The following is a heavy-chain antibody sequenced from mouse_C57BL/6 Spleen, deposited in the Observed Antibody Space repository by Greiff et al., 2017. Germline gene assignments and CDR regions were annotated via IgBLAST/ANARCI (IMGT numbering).Heavy chain of an antibody. Sequence: EVQLQQSGPELVKPGASVKISCKASGYSFTGYYMNWVKQSPEKSLEWIGEINPSTGGTTYNQKFKAKATLTVDKSSSTAYMQLKSLTSEDSAVYYCARSGVGLSWFAYWGQGTLVTVSA. CDR1: GYSFTGYY. CDR3: ARSGVGLSWFAY. CDR2: INPSTGGT. D-gene: IGHD6-5*01. V-gene: IGHV1-42*01. J-gene: IGHJ3*01.